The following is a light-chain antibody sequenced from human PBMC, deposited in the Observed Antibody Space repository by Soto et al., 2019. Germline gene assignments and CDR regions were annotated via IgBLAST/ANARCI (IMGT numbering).Light chain of an antibody. CDR3: QQRTNWPYT. Sequence: EIVLTQSPATLSLSPGERATLSCRASQSVRSSLTWFQQKPGQAPSLLIYDVSNRATGIPARFSGSGSGTDFTLTISSLEPEDFAVYYCQQRTNWPYTFGQGTKLEIK. CDR1: QSVRSS. J-gene: IGKJ2*01. V-gene: IGKV3-11*01. CDR2: DVS.